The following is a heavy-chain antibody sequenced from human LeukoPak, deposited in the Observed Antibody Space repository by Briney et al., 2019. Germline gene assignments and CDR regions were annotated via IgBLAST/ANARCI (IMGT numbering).Heavy chain of an antibody. CDR2: ITDST. Sequence: GGSLRLSCAASGFTFSDHYMDWVRQAPGKGLEWVSAITDSTYFADSVKGRFTISRDSSKNTVYLQMNSLRAEDTAVYYCARYCSGGRCYSGLDPWGQGALVTVSS. CDR3: ARYCSGGRCYSGLDP. V-gene: IGHV3-53*01. CDR1: GFTFSDHY. J-gene: IGHJ5*02. D-gene: IGHD2-15*01.